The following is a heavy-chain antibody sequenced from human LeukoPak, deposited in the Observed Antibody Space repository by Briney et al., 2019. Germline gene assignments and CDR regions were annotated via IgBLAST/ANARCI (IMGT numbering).Heavy chain of an antibody. J-gene: IGHJ4*02. CDR1: GYTFTGYY. D-gene: IGHD3-22*01. CDR2: INPNSDGT. V-gene: IGHV1-2*02. Sequence: ASVKVSCKASGYTFTGYYIHWVRQAPGQGLEWMGWINPNSDGTNYAQNFQGRVTMTRDTSISTAYMELSSLRSDDTAVYYCARVSLWSRGYDSSGSNYWGQGTLVTVSS. CDR3: ARVSLWSRGYDSSGSNY.